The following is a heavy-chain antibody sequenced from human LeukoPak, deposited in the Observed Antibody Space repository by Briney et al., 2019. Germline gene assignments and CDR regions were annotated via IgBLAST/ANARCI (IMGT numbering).Heavy chain of an antibody. CDR1: GFTFSSYE. CDR2: ISSSGSTI. V-gene: IGHV3-48*03. Sequence: GGSLRLSCAASGFTFSSYEMNWVRQAPGKGLEWVSYISSSGSTIYYADSVKGRFTISRDNAKNSLYLQMNSLRAEDTAVYYCGGRGDAYKGDNGGQGTLVTVPS. J-gene: IGHJ4*02. CDR3: GGRGDAYKGDN. D-gene: IGHD5-24*01.